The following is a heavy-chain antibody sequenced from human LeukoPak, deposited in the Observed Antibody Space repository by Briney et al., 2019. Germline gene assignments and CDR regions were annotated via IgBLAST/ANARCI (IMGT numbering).Heavy chain of an antibody. D-gene: IGHD3-10*01. J-gene: IGHJ3*02. CDR2: FSYRGSA. Sequence: PSETLSLTCTVSGGSIGSSSYFWGWIRHPSGKGLEWIGSFSYRGSASYNPSLVGRATVSRDTSTSQFSLKLRSVTAADTAVYYCARQVARSLISLRLVSLDSFDIWGQGTTVTVSS. CDR3: ARQVARSLISLRLVSLDSFDI. CDR1: GGSIGSSSYF. V-gene: IGHV4-39*07.